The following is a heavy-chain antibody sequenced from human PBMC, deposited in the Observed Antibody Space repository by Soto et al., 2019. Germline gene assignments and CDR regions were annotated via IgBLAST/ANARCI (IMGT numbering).Heavy chain of an antibody. V-gene: IGHV1-8*01. CDR2: MNPNSGNT. D-gene: IGHD6-19*01. Sequence: QVQLVQSGAEVKKPGASVKVSCTFTSYDINWVRQATGQGIEWMGWMNPNSGNTRYAQKFQGRVTMTRNTSNFTAYMELSSLRSEDTDVYYCARGPGSSDWRFSYYYMDVWGQGTTVTVSS. CDR3: ARGPGSSDWRFSYYYMDV. J-gene: IGHJ6*02. CDR1: FTSYD.